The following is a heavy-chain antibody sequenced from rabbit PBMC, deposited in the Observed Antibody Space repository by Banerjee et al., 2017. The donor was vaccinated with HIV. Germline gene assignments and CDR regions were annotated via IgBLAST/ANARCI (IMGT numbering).Heavy chain of an antibody. J-gene: IGHJ4*01. D-gene: IGHD6-1*01. CDR2: IYDGDGST. CDR1: GFDFSSNA. V-gene: IGHV1S47*01. CDR3: ARFIASFAGYGYANL. Sequence: EESGGGLVQPGGSLKLSCKASGFDFSSNAMCWVRQAPGKRPEWIACIYDGDGSTYYASWAKGRFTISRASSTTVTLQMTSLTAADSATYFCARFIASFAGYGYANLWGPGTLVTVS.